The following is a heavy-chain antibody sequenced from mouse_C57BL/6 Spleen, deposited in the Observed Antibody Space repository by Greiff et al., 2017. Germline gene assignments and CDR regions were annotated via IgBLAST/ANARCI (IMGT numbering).Heavy chain of an antibody. CDR3: TGIKPSAGKQGGFAY. Sequence: VQLQQPGAELVRPGSSVKLSCKASGYTFTSYWMHWVKQRPIQGLEWIGNIDPSDSETHYNQKFKDKAKLTVDKSSSTAYMQLSSPTSEDSAVYDCTGIKPSAGKQGGFAYWGQGTLVTVSA. CDR2: IDPSDSET. CDR1: GYTFTSYW. D-gene: IGHD2-4*01. J-gene: IGHJ3*01. V-gene: IGHV1-52*01.